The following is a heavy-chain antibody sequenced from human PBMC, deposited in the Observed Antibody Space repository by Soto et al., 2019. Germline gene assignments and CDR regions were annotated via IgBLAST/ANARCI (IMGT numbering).Heavy chain of an antibody. V-gene: IGHV3-74*01. CDR2: INSDGRST. J-gene: IGHJ6*02. Sequence: GGSLRLSCAASGFTPSNFWMHWVRQAPGKGLEWVSRINSDGRSTSYVDSVKGRFTISRDNANNTLYLEMNSLRVEDTAVYFCARGGRYRENYYFGMDVWGQGTTVTVSS. CDR3: ARGGRYRENYYFGMDV. CDR1: GFTPSNFW. D-gene: IGHD1-26*01.